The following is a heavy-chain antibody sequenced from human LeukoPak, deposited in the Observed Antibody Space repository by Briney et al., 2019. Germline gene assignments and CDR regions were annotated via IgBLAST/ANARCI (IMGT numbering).Heavy chain of an antibody. CDR3: ARSRDGYNLRNAFDI. Sequence: ASVKVSCKASGGTFSSYDISRVRQAPGQGLEWMGGIMPMFGKANYAQKFQGRVTTTADKATSTAYMGLSSLRSEDTAVYYCARSRDGYNLRNAFDIWGQGTMVTVSS. D-gene: IGHD5-24*01. CDR2: IMPMFGKA. CDR1: GGTFSSYD. V-gene: IGHV1-69*06. J-gene: IGHJ3*02.